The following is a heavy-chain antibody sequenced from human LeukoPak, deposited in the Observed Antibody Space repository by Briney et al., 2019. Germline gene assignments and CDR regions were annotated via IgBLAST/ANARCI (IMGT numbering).Heavy chain of an antibody. CDR2: INPNSGGT. Sequence: GASVKVSCKASGYTFTGYYMHWVRQAPGQGLEWMGWINPNSGGTNYAQKFQGRVTMTRDTSISTADMELSRLRADGTAVYYCAWGGRWFGAGGYYMDVWGKGTTVTISS. CDR1: GYTFTGYY. CDR3: AWGGRWFGAGGYYMDV. V-gene: IGHV1-2*02. D-gene: IGHD3-10*01. J-gene: IGHJ6*03.